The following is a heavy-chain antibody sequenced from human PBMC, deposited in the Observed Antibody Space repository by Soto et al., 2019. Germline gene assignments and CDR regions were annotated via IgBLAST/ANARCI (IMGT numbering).Heavy chain of an antibody. V-gene: IGHV3-30-3*01. CDR1: GFTFSSYA. CDR2: ISYDGSNK. D-gene: IGHD6-13*01. CDR3: GRNRLGAAGTFAC. J-gene: IGHJ4*02. Sequence: QVQLVESGGGVVRPGRSLRLSCAASGFTFSSYAMHWVRQAPGKGLEWVAVISYDGSNKYYADSVKGRFTISRDNFKKQMYRQMKRLKVEGTGGYYCGRNRLGAAGTFACWGKGPLVTVSS.